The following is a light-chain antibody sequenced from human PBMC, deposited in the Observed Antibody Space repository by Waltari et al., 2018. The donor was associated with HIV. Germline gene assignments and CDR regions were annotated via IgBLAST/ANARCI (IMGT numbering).Light chain of an antibody. V-gene: IGLV1-44*01. CDR2: SNN. Sequence: QSVLPQPPSASGTPGPRVTISCSGSSSTIGRNTVNWYQQLPGPAPKPLIYSNNQRPSGVPDRFSGSKSGTSASLAISGLQSEDEADYYCAAWDDSLNGHWVFGGGTKLTVL. CDR1: SSTIGRNT. J-gene: IGLJ3*02. CDR3: AAWDDSLNGHWV.